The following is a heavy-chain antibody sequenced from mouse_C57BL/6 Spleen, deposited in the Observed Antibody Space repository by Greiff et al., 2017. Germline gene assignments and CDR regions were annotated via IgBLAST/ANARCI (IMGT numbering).Heavy chain of an antibody. CDR1: GFTFSDYG. Sequence: EVKVVESGGGLVKPGGSLKLSCAASGFTFSDYGMHWVRQAPEKGLEWVAYISSGSSTIYVADTVKGRFTISRDNAKNTLFLQMTRLRSEDTAMYYCARPHYYGSSMDYWGQGTSVTVSS. J-gene: IGHJ4*01. CDR2: ISSGSSTI. V-gene: IGHV5-17*01. CDR3: ARPHYYGSSMDY. D-gene: IGHD1-1*01.